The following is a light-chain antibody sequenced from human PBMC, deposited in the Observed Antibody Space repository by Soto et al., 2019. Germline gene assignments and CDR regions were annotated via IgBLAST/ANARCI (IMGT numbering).Light chain of an antibody. CDR1: SSNIGSNT. CDR3: AAWDDSLNGYV. CDR2: DND. Sequence: QSVLTQPPSTSGTPGQRVTISCSGSSSNIGSNTVHWYNQLPGAAPKLLIYDNDQRPSGVPERFSGSKSGTSASLAISGLRSDDEADYYCAAWDDSLNGYVCATGTKLTVL. J-gene: IGLJ1*01. V-gene: IGLV1-44*01.